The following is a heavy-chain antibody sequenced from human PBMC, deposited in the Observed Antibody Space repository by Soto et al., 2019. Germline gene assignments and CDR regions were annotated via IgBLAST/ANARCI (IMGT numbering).Heavy chain of an antibody. CDR2: IGGYNGNT. CDR1: GYTFTNYG. V-gene: IGHV1-18*01. D-gene: IGHD4-17*01. J-gene: IGHJ6*02. CDR3: ARGYGDYVYGMDV. Sequence: QVQLVQSGAEVKKPGASVKVSCRSFGYTFTNYGITWVRQAPGQGLEWMGWIGGYNGNTKYAQKFQGRVTITTDISTSTAYMDLRSLRSDDTAVYYCARGYGDYVYGMDVWGQGTTVTVSS.